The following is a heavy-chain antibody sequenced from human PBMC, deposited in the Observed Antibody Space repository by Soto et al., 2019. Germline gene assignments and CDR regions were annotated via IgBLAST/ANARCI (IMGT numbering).Heavy chain of an antibody. CDR3: ARDRDWAFDY. CDR1: GFTFSSNH. D-gene: IGHD2-21*02. Sequence: GGSLRLSCAVSGFTFSSNHVNWVRQAPGKGLEWISYISSTYEIWYADSVKGRFTISRDNGRNSLFLQMSSLRDEDTAVYYCARDRDWAFDYWGLGTLVTVSS. J-gene: IGHJ4*02. V-gene: IGHV3-48*02. CDR2: ISSTYEI.